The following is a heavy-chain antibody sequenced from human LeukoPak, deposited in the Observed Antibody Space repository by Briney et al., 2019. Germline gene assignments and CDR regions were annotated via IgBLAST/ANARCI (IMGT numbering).Heavy chain of an antibody. D-gene: IGHD3-22*01. Sequence: GASVKVSCKASGYTFTSYGISWVRQAPGQGLEWMGWITAYNDNTNYAQKLQGRVTMTTDTSTSTAYMELRSLRSDDTAVYYCARDRYYDSEGMGDAFDIWGQGTMVTVSS. J-gene: IGHJ3*02. CDR1: GYTFTSYG. CDR2: ITAYNDNT. CDR3: ARDRYYDSEGMGDAFDI. V-gene: IGHV1-18*01.